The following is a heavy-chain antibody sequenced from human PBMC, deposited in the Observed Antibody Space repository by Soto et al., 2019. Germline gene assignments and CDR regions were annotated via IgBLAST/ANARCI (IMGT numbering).Heavy chain of an antibody. D-gene: IGHD3-3*01. CDR1: GYTFTSYY. Sequence: ASVKVSCKASGYTFTSYYINWVRQATGQGLEWMGWMNPNSGSTGYAQKFQGRVTMTRNTSISTAYMELSSLRSEDTAVYYCARGNGGIFGVVMVVWGKGTTVTVSS. CDR3: ARGNGGIFGVVMVV. V-gene: IGHV1-8*01. J-gene: IGHJ6*04. CDR2: MNPNSGST.